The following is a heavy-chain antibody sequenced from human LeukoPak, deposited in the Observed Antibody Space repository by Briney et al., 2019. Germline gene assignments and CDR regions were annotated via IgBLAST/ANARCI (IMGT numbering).Heavy chain of an antibody. V-gene: IGHV4-4*07. CDR2: IYTSGST. CDR3: ARGSPRPASSNDY. D-gene: IGHD6-6*01. Sequence: NPSETLSLTCTVSGVSISNYYWSWIRQPAGKGLEWIGRIYTSGSTKYNPSLKSRVTISVDKSKNQFSLKLSSVTAADTAVYYCARGSPRPASSNDYWGQGTLVTVSS. J-gene: IGHJ4*02. CDR1: GVSISNYY.